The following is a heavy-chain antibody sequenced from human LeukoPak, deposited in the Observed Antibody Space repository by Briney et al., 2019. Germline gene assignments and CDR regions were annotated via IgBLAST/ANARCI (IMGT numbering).Heavy chain of an antibody. D-gene: IGHD1-7*01. CDR1: GYTFTGYY. CDR3: AKGRSDDGSWNSPSDY. V-gene: IGHV1-2*02. CDR2: INPNSGGT. Sequence: GSSVKVSCKASGYTFTGYYMHWVRQAPGQGLEWMGWINPNSGGTNYAQEFHGRVTMTRDTSISTAYMELSRLRSDDTAVYYCAKGRSDDGSWNSPSDYWGQGSLVTVFS. J-gene: IGHJ4*02.